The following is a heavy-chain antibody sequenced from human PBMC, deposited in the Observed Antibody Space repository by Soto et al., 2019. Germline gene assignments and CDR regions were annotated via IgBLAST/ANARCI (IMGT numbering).Heavy chain of an antibody. CDR1: GDSVSSNSAA. V-gene: IGHV6-1*01. CDR3: ARGAAMAPFSYYYYGMDV. Sequence: SQTLSLTCAISGDSVSSNSAAWNWIRQSPSRGLEWLGRTYYRSKWYNDYAVSVKSRITINPDTSKNQFSLQLNSVTPEDTAVYYCARGAAMAPFSYYYYGMDVWGQGTTVTVSS. CDR2: TYYRSKWYN. J-gene: IGHJ6*02. D-gene: IGHD5-18*01.